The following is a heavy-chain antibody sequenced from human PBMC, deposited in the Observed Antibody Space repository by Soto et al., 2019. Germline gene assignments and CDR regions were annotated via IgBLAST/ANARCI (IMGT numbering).Heavy chain of an antibody. V-gene: IGHV3-23*01. J-gene: IGHJ2*01. D-gene: IGHD4-17*01. CDR1: GFTFSSYA. CDR2: ISGSGGST. Sequence: EVQLLESGGGLVQPGGSLRLSCAASGFTFSSYAMSWVRQAPGKGLEWVSAISGSGGSTYYADSVKGRFTISRDNSKNSLYLQMNSLRAEDTAVYYGAKDLSGDYVYWYFDLWGRGTLVAVSA. CDR3: AKDLSGDYVYWYFDL.